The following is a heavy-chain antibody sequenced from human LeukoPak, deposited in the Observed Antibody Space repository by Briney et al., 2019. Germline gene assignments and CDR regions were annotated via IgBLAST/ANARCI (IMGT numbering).Heavy chain of an antibody. Sequence: AGGSLRLSCAASGFTFSSYGMHWVRQAPGKGLDWVAVISYDGSNKYYADSVKGRFTISRDNSKNTLYLQMNSLRAEDTAVYYCAKSSGSYSDYFDYWGQGTLVTVSS. V-gene: IGHV3-30*18. J-gene: IGHJ4*02. CDR3: AKSSGSYSDYFDY. CDR2: ISYDGSNK. D-gene: IGHD1-26*01. CDR1: GFTFSSYG.